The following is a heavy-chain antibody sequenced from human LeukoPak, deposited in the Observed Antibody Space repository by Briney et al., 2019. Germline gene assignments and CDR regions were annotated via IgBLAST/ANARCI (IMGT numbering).Heavy chain of an antibody. CDR3: AREPIVVVPAAKGGDYMDV. J-gene: IGHJ6*03. V-gene: IGHV3-30*02. D-gene: IGHD2-2*01. CDR1: GFSFSSYG. Sequence: GGSLRLSCAASGFSFSSYGMDWVRQAPGKGLEWVAFIRYDGNNKDYADSVKGRFTISRDNSKNTLYLQMNSLRVEDTAVYYCAREPIVVVPAAKGGDYMDVWGKGTTVTVSS. CDR2: IRYDGNNK.